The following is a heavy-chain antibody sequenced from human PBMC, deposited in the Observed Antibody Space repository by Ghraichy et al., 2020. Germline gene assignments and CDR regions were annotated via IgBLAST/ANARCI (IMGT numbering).Heavy chain of an antibody. CDR2: ISGSGGST. J-gene: IGHJ4*02. Sequence: GWSLRLSCAASGFTFSGYAMSWVRQAPGKGLEWVSTISGSGGSTYYADSVKGRFTISRDNSKNTLYLQMNSLRVEDTAVYYCAKGLYYYDSSGYRGPFEYWGQGTLVTVSA. V-gene: IGHV3-23*01. D-gene: IGHD3-22*01. CDR1: GFTFSGYA. CDR3: AKGLYYYDSSGYRGPFEY.